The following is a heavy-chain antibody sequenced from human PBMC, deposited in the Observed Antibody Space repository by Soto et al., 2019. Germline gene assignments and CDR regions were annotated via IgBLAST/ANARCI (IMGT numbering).Heavy chain of an antibody. CDR2: ISGSGGST. D-gene: IGHD6-19*01. Sequence: GGSLRLSCAASGFTFSSYAMSWVRQAPGKGLEWVSAISGSGGSTYYADSVKGRFTISRDNSKNTLYLQMNSLRAEDSAVYYCAKDSSGWPQYYFDYWGQGTLVTVSS. CDR1: GFTFSSYA. V-gene: IGHV3-23*01. J-gene: IGHJ4*02. CDR3: AKDSSGWPQYYFDY.